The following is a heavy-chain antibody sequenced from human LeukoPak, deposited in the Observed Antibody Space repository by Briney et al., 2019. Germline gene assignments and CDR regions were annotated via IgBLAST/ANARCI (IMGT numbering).Heavy chain of an antibody. Sequence: ASVKVSCKASGYTFTGYYMHWVRQAPGQGLEWMGWINPNSGGTNYAQKFQGRVTMTRDTSISTAYMELRSLRSDDTAAYYCARDDNYGSGQPDDWGQGTLVTVSS. CDR2: INPNSGGT. CDR3: ARDDNYGSGQPDD. D-gene: IGHD3-10*01. CDR1: GYTFTGYY. J-gene: IGHJ4*02. V-gene: IGHV1-2*02.